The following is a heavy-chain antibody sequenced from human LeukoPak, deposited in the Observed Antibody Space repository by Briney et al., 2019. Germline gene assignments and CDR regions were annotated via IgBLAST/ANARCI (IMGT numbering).Heavy chain of an antibody. CDR1: GGSFSGYY. D-gene: IGHD6-13*01. J-gene: IGHJ6*03. V-gene: IGHV4-34*01. CDR3: ARGYSSSWYRYYYYYYYMDV. Sequence: ASETLSLTCAVYGGSFSGYYWSWIRQPPGKGLEWIGEINHSGSTNYNPSLKSRVTISVDTSKNQFSLKLSSVTAADTAVYYCARGYSSSWYRYYYYYYYMDVWGKGTTVTISS. CDR2: INHSGST.